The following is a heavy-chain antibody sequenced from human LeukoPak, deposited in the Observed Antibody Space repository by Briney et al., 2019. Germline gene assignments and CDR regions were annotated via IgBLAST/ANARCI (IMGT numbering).Heavy chain of an antibody. Sequence: GGSLRLSCAVSGFTFSNYGMHWVRQAPGKGLVWVSRINSDGSSTSYADSVKGRFTISRDNAKNTLYLQMNSLRAEDTAVYYCARVLDGVGATRSFDYWGQGTLVTVSS. CDR1: GFTFSNYG. CDR3: ARVLDGVGATRSFDY. D-gene: IGHD1-26*01. J-gene: IGHJ4*02. V-gene: IGHV3-74*01. CDR2: INSDGSST.